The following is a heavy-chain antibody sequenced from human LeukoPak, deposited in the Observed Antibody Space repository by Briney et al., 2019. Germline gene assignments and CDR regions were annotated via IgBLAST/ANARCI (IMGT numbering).Heavy chain of an antibody. V-gene: IGHV4-39*01. CDR3: ARRYYYDSSGYYLDAFDI. CDR2: IYYSGST. J-gene: IGHJ3*02. CDR1: GGSISSSSYY. D-gene: IGHD3-22*01. Sequence: SETLSLTCTVSGGSISSSSYYWGWIRQPPGKGLEWIGSIYYSGSTYYNPSLKSRVTISVDTSKNQFSLKLSSVTAADTAVYYCARRYYYDSSGYYLDAFDIWGQGTMVTVSS.